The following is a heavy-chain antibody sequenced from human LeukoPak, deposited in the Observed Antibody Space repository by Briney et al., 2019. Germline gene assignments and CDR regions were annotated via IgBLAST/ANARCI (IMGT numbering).Heavy chain of an antibody. D-gene: IGHD4-11*01. V-gene: IGHV4-59*01. CDR2: ISNTGST. CDR3: ARDAGTVTTWNYYYGMDV. Sequence: SETLSLTCTVSGDSISSYYWSWIRQPPEKGLEWIGYISNTGSTNYNPSLKSRVTISVDTSKNQFSLKLSSVTAADTAVYYCARDAGTVTTWNYYYGMDVWGQGTTVTVSS. J-gene: IGHJ6*02. CDR1: GDSISSYY.